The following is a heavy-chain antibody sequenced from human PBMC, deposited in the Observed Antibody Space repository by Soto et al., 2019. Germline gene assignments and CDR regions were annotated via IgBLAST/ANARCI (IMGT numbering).Heavy chain of an antibody. Sequence: QVQLVESGGGVVQPGRSLRLSCAASGFTFSTHAMHWVRQAPGKGLECVAIVSFDGSNKYYAESVKGRFTISRDNSKNTLYLQMSGLTPEDTAVYYCARDQTGITTTGGGRIDHWGQGTLVTVSS. CDR2: VSFDGSNK. D-gene: IGHD1-20*01. J-gene: IGHJ4*02. CDR1: GFTFSTHA. CDR3: ARDQTGITTTGGGRIDH. V-gene: IGHV3-30-3*01.